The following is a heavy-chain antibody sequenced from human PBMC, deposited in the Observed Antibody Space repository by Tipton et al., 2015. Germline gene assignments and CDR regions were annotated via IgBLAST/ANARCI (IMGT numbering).Heavy chain of an antibody. CDR2: IYYSGST. Sequence: GPVKPSETLSLTCTVSGGSFSDYYWSWIRQSPGEGLEWIGYIYYSGSTNYNPSLRSRVAMSMDTSKNQFSLKLSSVIAADTAVYYCARVPDSGFDAFDIWGQGTMVTVSS. D-gene: IGHD5-12*01. V-gene: IGHV4-59*01. CDR1: GGSFSDYY. J-gene: IGHJ3*02. CDR3: ARVPDSGFDAFDI.